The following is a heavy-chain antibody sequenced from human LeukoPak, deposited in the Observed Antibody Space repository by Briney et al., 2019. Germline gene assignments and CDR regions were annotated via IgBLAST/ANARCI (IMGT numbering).Heavy chain of an antibody. J-gene: IGHJ4*02. CDR2: ISAYNGNT. D-gene: IGHD1-26*01. CDR1: GYTFTSYG. V-gene: IGHV1-18*01. Sequence: GASVTVSCKASGYTFTSYGISWVRQAPGQGLEWMGWISAYNGNTNYAQKFQGRVTITRDTSASTAYMELSSLTSEDTAVYYCATPGGGTYYFDDWGQGTLVTVSS. CDR3: ATPGGGTYYFDD.